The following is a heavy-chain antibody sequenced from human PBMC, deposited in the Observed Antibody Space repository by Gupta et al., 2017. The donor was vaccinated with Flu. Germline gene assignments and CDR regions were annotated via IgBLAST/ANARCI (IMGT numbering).Heavy chain of an antibody. D-gene: IGHD3-3*01. CDR1: GFTFDDYA. V-gene: IGHV3-9*01. CDR3: AKGLRYDFWSGMADY. Sequence: EVQLVESGGGLVQPGRSLRLSCAASGFTFDDYAMHWVRQAPGKGLEWVSGISWNSGSIGYADSVKGRFTISRDNAKNSLYLQMNSLRAEDTALYYCAKGLRYDFWSGMADYWGQGTLVTVSS. J-gene: IGHJ4*02. CDR2: ISWNSGSI.